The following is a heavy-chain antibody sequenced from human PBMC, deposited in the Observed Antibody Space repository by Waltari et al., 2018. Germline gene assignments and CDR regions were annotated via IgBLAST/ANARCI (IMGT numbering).Heavy chain of an antibody. CDR2: IIPTFGVP. CDR3: ARDELLTGYRRGYFDY. Sequence: QVQLVQSGAEVKKPGSSVKVSCKATGGTFSTDTIAWVRQAPGQGLEWMGEIIPTFGVPKYGQNFPERLTISVDESTNTGYMELRSLTPKDTAMYFCARDELLTGYRRGYFDYWGQGTLVIVSS. V-gene: IGHV1-69*01. J-gene: IGHJ4*02. CDR1: GGTFSTDT. D-gene: IGHD3-9*01.